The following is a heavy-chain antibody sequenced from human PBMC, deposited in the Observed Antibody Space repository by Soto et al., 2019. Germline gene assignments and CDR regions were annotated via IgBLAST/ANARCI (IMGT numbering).Heavy chain of an antibody. CDR3: AKDGGSSWYLDY. V-gene: IGHV3-23*01. Sequence: GSLRLSCAASGFRFGTYAMSWVREAPGKGLEWVSGISCSGGRTYYADAGKCRFTISRDNSKNTLYLQMNSLRAEDTAVHYCAKDGGSSWYLDYWAQGTLVPVSS. CDR2: ISCSGGRT. CDR1: GFRFGTYA. D-gene: IGHD6-13*01. J-gene: IGHJ4*02.